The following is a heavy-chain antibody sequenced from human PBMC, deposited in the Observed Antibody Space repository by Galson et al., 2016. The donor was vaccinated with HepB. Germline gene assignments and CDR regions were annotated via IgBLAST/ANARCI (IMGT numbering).Heavy chain of an antibody. CDR2: IYYTGST. CDR1: GGSVSSRSYY. V-gene: IGHV4-61*01. CDR3: AAPSPYSGSKGFFDY. J-gene: IGHJ4*02. Sequence: TLSLTCNVSGGSVSSRSYYWHWIRQPPGKGLEWIGYIYYTGSTNYNPSLKSRVTISLDTSKTQSSLRLSPVTAADTAVYYCAAPSPYSGSKGFFDYWGQGSLVTVSS. D-gene: IGHD1-26*01.